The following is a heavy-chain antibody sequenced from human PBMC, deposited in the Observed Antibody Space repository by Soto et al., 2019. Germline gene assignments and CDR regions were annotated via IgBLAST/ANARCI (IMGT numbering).Heavy chain of an antibody. CDR3: ARGDPTRHVVLRYFDWLPGYYYCMDV. D-gene: IGHD3-9*01. Sequence: TSETLSLTCAVYGGSFSGYYWSWIRQPPGKGLEWIGEINHSGNTNYNPSLKSRVTISVDTSKNQFSLKLTSVTAADTAVYYCARGDPTRHVVLRYFDWLPGYYYCMDVWGQGTTVTVSS. V-gene: IGHV4-34*01. J-gene: IGHJ6*02. CDR2: INHSGNT. CDR1: GGSFSGYY.